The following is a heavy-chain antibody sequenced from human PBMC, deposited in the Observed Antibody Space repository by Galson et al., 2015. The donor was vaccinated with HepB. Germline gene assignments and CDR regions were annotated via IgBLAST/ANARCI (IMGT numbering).Heavy chain of an antibody. CDR2: ISGSGGST. J-gene: IGHJ4*02. Sequence: SLRLSCAASGFTFSTYAMSWVRQAPGKGLEWVSAISGSGGSTYYADSVKGRFTISRDNSKNTLYLQMNSLRAEDTAVYYCAKDGHDYVWGSYRYFDYWGQGTLVTVSS. V-gene: IGHV3-23*01. CDR3: AKDGHDYVWGSYRYFDY. CDR1: GFTFSTYA. D-gene: IGHD3-16*02.